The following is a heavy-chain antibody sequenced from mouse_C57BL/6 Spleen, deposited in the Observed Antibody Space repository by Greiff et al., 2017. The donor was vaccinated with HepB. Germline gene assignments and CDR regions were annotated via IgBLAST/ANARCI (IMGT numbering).Heavy chain of an antibody. Sequence: QVQLKESGPGLVAPSQSLSITCTVSGFSLTSYGVHWVRQPPGKGLEWLGVIWAGGSTNYNSALMSRLSISKDNFKSQVFLQMNSLQTDDTAIDYCARLEDRWGQGTTLTVYS. CDR1: GFSLTSYG. V-gene: IGHV2-9*02. J-gene: IGHJ2*01. CDR2: IWAGGST. CDR3: ARLEDR.